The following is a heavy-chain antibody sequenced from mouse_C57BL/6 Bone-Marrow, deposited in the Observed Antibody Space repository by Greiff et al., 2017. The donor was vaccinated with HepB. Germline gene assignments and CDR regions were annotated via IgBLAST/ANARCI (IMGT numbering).Heavy chain of an antibody. D-gene: IGHD1-1*01. Sequence: VQLKQSGAELVRPGASVKLSCTASGFNIKDDYMHWVKQRPEHGLEWIGWLDPENGDNEYASTFQGKATITQDTSSNTAYLQLSSLTSEYTAVYYCTTLITTVVATDYAMDYWGQGTSVTVSS. CDR2: LDPENGDN. CDR1: GFNIKDDY. CDR3: TTLITTVVATDYAMDY. V-gene: IGHV14-4*01. J-gene: IGHJ4*01.